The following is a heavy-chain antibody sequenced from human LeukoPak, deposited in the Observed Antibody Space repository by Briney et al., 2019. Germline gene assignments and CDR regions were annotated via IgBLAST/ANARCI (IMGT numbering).Heavy chain of an antibody. CDR1: GGSFSGYH. V-gene: IGHV4-34*01. J-gene: IGHJ4*02. CDR2: INHSGST. Sequence: SSETLSLTCAVYGGSFSGYHWSWIRQPPGKGLEWIGEINHSGSTNYNPSLKSRVTISVDTSKIQFSLKLSSVTAADTAMYYCARESTTVAGTFDYWGQGTLVTVSS. D-gene: IGHD6-19*01. CDR3: ARESTTVAGTFDY.